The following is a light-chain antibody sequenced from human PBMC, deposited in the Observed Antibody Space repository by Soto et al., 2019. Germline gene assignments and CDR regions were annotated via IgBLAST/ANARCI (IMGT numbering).Light chain of an antibody. J-gene: IGKJ1*01. CDR2: QAA. CDR1: QSISRQ. CDR3: LQYQRYWT. V-gene: IGKV1-5*03. Sequence: DIQMTQSPSTLSSSVGDRVSITCRASQSISRQLAWYQQKPGNAPNLLLYQAANLETGDPSRVTGSGSGTEFTITISSLQPYDLETYYCLQYQRYWTFGQGTKVEVK.